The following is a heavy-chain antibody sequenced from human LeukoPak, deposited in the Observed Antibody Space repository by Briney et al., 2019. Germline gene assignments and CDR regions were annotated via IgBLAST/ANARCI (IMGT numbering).Heavy chain of an antibody. D-gene: IGHD3-10*01. CDR1: GFTFSDHY. J-gene: IGHJ6*02. CDR3: ARRGVLWFGELFYYGMDV. CDR2: ISSSGSTI. V-gene: IGHV3-11*01. Sequence: GGSLRLSCAASGFTFSDHYMSWIRQAPGKGLEWVSYISSSGSTIYYADSVKGRFTISRDNAKNSLYLQMNSLRAEDTAVYYCARRGVLWFGELFYYGMDVWGQGTTVTVSS.